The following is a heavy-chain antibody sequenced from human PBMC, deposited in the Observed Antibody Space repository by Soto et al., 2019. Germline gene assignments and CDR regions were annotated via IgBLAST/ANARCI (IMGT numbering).Heavy chain of an antibody. J-gene: IGHJ4*02. Sequence: QVQLVQSGAEVKKPGASVKVSCKASGYTFISYDINWVRQATGQGLEWMGWMNPNNGNTGYAQKFQGRVTMTRDTSTNTAYMELSSLRSEDTAVYYCARETSYKNFDYWGQVTLVTVSS. CDR2: MNPNNGNT. V-gene: IGHV1-8*01. D-gene: IGHD1-20*01. CDR3: ARETSYKNFDY. CDR1: GYTFISYD.